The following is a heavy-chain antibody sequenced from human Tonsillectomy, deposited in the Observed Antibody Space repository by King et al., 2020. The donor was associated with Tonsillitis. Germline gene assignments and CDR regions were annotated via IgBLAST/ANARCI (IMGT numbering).Heavy chain of an antibody. D-gene: IGHD2-15*01. CDR3: ARRHCSGSICNPSYFDL. J-gene: IGHJ4*02. Sequence: VQLQESGPGLVKPSETLSLTCTVSGGSISSYYWSWIRPPPGKGLEWIGYIHYSGSTNYNPSLKSRVTISIDTSKTQFSLKVNSVTAADTSLYNCARRHCSGSICNPSYFDLGGQGNLVIVSS. CDR1: GGSISSYY. V-gene: IGHV4-59*08. CDR2: IHYSGST.